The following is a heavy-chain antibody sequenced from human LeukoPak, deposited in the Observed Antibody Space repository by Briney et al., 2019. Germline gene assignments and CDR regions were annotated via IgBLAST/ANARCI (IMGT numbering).Heavy chain of an antibody. J-gene: IGHJ4*02. Sequence: GGSLRLSCAASGFTFSSYAMSWVRQAPGKGLEWVSVIGDSGGSTYYADSVKGRFTISRDNSKNTLYLQMNSLGAEDTAVYYCARTIREQWLTIDYWGQGTLVTFSS. D-gene: IGHD6-19*01. CDR2: IGDSGGST. CDR1: GFTFSSYA. V-gene: IGHV3-23*01. CDR3: ARTIREQWLTIDY.